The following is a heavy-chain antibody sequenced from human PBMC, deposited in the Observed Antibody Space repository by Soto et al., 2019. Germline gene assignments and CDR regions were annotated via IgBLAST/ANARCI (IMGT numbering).Heavy chain of an antibody. CDR3: ARLRVTMIVVVIDY. J-gene: IGHJ4*02. CDR2: IYYSGST. V-gene: IGHV4-39*01. Sequence: QLQLQESGPGLVKPSETLSLTCTVSGGSISSSSYYWGWIRQPPGKGLEWIGSIYYSGSTYYNPSLKSRVTISVDTSKNQFSLKLSSVTAADTAVYYCARLRVTMIVVVIDYWGQGTLVTVSS. D-gene: IGHD3-22*01. CDR1: GGSISSSSYY.